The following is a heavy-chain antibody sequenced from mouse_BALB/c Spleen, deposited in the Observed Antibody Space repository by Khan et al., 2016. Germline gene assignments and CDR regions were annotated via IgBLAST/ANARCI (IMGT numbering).Heavy chain of an antibody. CDR1: GFTFNTNA. D-gene: IGHD1-2*01. J-gene: IGHJ3*01. CDR3: VGYPFAY. Sequence: EVQLQESGGGLVQPKGSLKLSCAASGFTFNTNAMNWVRQAPGKGLEWVARIRSISNNYATYYADSVKDRFTISRDDSQSILYLQMNNLETEDTAMYYCVGYPFAYWGQGTLVTGSA. V-gene: IGHV10S3*01. CDR2: IRSISNNYAT.